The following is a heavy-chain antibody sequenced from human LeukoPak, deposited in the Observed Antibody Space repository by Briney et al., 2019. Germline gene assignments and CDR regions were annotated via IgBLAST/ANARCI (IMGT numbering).Heavy chain of an antibody. V-gene: IGHV4-61*02. Sequence: ASQTLSLTCTVSGGSISSGTYYWSWIRQPAGKGLEWIGRIHTDGTINYSPSLRSRVTISLDTSKNQVSLKLTSVTAADTAVYYCARVRWSGYLYYFDYWGQGTLVTVSS. D-gene: IGHD3-3*01. CDR1: GGSISSGTYY. CDR3: ARVRWSGYLYYFDY. CDR2: IHTDGTI. J-gene: IGHJ4*02.